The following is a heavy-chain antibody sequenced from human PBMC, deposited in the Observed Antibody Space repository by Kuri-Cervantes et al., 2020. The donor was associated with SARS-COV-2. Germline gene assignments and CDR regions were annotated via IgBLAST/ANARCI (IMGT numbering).Heavy chain of an antibody. Sequence: GESLKISCAASGLTFSSYWMGWVRQAPGKGLEWVANIDQDGYEKYFVDSVKGRFSISRDNAKNSLFLQMNSLRAEDTAIYFCARPSLNTGSYFPDWGQGTLVTVSS. J-gene: IGHJ4*02. CDR1: GLTFSSYW. D-gene: IGHD1-26*01. V-gene: IGHV3-7*03. CDR2: IDQDGYEK. CDR3: ARPSLNTGSYFPD.